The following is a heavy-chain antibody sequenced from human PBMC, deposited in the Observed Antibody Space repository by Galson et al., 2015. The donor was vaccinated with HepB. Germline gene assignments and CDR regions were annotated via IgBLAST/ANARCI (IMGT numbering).Heavy chain of an antibody. D-gene: IGHD3-22*01. CDR1: GFTFSSYS. V-gene: IGHV3-21*01. J-gene: IGHJ4*02. CDR2: ISSCSSYI. Sequence: SLRLSCAASGFTFSSYSMNWVRQAPGKGLEWVSSISSCSSYIYYADSVKGRFTISRDNAKNSLYLQMNSLRAEDTAVYYCARDLRTAARDVIGEYYFDYWGQGTLVTVSS. CDR3: ARDLRTAARDVIGEYYFDY.